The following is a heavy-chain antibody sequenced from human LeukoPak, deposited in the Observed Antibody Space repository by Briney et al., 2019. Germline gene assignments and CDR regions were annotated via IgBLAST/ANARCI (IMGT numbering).Heavy chain of an antibody. CDR1: GGSISSYY. D-gene: IGHD5-12*01. CDR3: ARQTSLAGYSGYSRAVDWFDP. J-gene: IGHJ5*02. V-gene: IGHV4-39*01. CDR2: IYYSGST. Sequence: SETLSLTCTVSGGSISSYYWGWIRQPPGKGLEWIGSIYYSGSTYYNPSLKSRVTISVDTSKNQFSLKLSSVTAADTAVYYCARQTSLAGYSGYSRAVDWFDPWGQGTLVTVSS.